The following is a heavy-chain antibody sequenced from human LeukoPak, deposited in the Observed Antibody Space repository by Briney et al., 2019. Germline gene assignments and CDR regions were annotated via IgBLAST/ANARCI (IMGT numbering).Heavy chain of an antibody. CDR1: GGSISSSSYY. CDR2: IYYSGST. J-gene: IGHJ4*02. CDR3: ARVDGGSYYFSYFDY. V-gene: IGHV4-39*01. D-gene: IGHD1-26*01. Sequence: SETLSLTCTVSGGSISSSSYYWGWIRQPPGKGLEWIGSIYYSGSTYYNPSLKSRVTISVDTSKNQFSLKLSSVTAADTAVYYCARVDGGSYYFSYFDYWGQGTLVTVSS.